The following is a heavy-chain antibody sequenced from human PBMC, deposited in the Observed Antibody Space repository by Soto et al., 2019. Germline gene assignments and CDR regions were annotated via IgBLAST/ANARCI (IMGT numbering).Heavy chain of an antibody. J-gene: IGHJ6*02. Sequence: ASVKVSCKASGYTFTSYAIHWVRPAPGQRLEWMGWINAGNGNTKYSQKFQGRVTITRDTSASTAYMELSSLRSEDTAVYYCARDALEGLRLGVDVWGQGTTVTVSS. D-gene: IGHD2-21*02. CDR2: INAGNGNT. CDR1: GYTFTSYA. CDR3: ARDALEGLRLGVDV. V-gene: IGHV1-3*01.